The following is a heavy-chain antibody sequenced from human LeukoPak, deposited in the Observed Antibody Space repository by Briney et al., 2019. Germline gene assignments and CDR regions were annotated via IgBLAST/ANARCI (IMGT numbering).Heavy chain of an antibody. Sequence: GASVKVSCKASGYTFTGYYMHWVRQAPGQGLEWMGWINPNSGGTNYAQKFQGRVTMTRDTSISTAYMELSRLRSDDTAVYYCARGGDYGDYYYYYMDVWGKGTTVTVSS. V-gene: IGHV1-2*02. D-gene: IGHD4-17*01. CDR1: GYTFTGYY. CDR2: INPNSGGT. J-gene: IGHJ6*03. CDR3: ARGGDYGDYYYYYMDV.